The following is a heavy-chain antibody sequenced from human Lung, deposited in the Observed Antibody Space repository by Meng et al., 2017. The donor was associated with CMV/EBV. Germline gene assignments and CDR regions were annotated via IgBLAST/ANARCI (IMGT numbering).Heavy chain of an antibody. CDR2: ISWNSGSI. CDR3: AKDIRGRTYYYYGMAV. J-gene: IGHJ6*02. Sequence: SLKISCAASGFTFEDYAMHWVRQAPGKGLEWVSGISWNSGSIGYADSVKGRFTISRDNAKNSLYLQMNSLRAEDTALYYCAKDIRGRTYYYYGMAVWGQGTTVTVSS. V-gene: IGHV3-9*01. CDR1: GFTFEDYA.